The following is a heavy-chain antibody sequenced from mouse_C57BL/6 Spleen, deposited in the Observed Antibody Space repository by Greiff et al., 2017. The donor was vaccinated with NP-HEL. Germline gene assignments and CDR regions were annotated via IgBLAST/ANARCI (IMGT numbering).Heavy chain of an antibody. CDR2: IDPNSGGT. CDR1: GYTFTSYW. Sequence: QVQLQQPGAELVKPGASVKLSCKASGYTFTSYWMHWVKQRPGRGLEWIGRIDPNSGGTKYNEKFKSKATLTVDKPSSTAYMQLSSLTSEDSAVYDCARERAADGNYVWFAYWGQGTLVTVSA. D-gene: IGHD2-1*01. J-gene: IGHJ3*01. CDR3: ARERAADGNYVWFAY. V-gene: IGHV1-72*01.